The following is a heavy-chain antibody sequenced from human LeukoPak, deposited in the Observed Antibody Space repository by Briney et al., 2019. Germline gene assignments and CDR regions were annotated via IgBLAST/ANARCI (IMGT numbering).Heavy chain of an antibody. CDR1: GGSISSGGFY. CDR2: IYHSGST. V-gene: IGHV4-30-2*01. J-gene: IGHJ4*02. D-gene: IGHD1-26*01. Sequence: ASQTLSLTCTVSGGSISSGGFYWSWIRQPPGKGLEWIGYIYHSGSTYYNPSLKSRVTISVDRSKNQFSLKLSSVTAADTAVYYCARTSRSGSYHGGVGYWGQGTLVTVSS. CDR3: ARTSRSGSYHGGVGY.